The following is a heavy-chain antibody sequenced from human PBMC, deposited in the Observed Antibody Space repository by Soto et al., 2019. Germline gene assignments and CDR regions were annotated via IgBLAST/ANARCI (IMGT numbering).Heavy chain of an antibody. D-gene: IGHD1-26*01. V-gene: IGHV1-8*01. Sequence: ASVKVSCKASGYSFTSLDINWVRQTAGQGLEWMGWMEPSSGKTGYAQKFHDRVTMTSDTSINTAYMELTTLTSDDTAFYYCARGATAGVDYWGQGALVTVSS. J-gene: IGHJ4*02. CDR1: GYSFTSLD. CDR2: MEPSSGKT. CDR3: ARGATAGVDY.